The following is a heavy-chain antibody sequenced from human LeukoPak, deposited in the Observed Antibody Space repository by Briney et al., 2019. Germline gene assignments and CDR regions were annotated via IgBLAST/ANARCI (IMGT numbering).Heavy chain of an antibody. CDR1: GYTFTGYY. V-gene: IGHV1-2*02. CDR2: INPNSAGT. Sequence: GASVKVSCKASGYTFTGYYMHWVRQAPGQGLEWMGWINPNSAGTNYAQRFQGRVTMTRDTSISTAYMELSRLRSDDTAVYYCARDPFLVGWAGGYDRDDAFDIWGQGTMVTVSS. CDR3: ARDPFLVGWAGGYDRDDAFDI. D-gene: IGHD5-12*01. J-gene: IGHJ3*02.